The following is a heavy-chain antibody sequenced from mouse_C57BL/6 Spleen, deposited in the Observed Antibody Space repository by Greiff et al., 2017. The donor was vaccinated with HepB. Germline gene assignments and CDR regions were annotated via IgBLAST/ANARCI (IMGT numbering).Heavy chain of an antibody. J-gene: IGHJ1*03. Sequence: DVMLVESGPGLAKPSQTLSLTCSVTGYSITSDYWNWIRKFPGNKLEYMGYISYSGSTYYNPSLKSRISITRDTSKNQYYLQLNSVTTEDTATYYCARNYDYDGWYFDVWGTGTTVTVSS. CDR3: ARNYDYDGWYFDV. D-gene: IGHD2-4*01. V-gene: IGHV3-8*01. CDR1: GYSITSDY. CDR2: ISYSGST.